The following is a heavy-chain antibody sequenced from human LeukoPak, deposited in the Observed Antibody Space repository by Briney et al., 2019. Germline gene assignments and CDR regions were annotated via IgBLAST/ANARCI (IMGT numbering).Heavy chain of an antibody. CDR1: GGSFSGYY. Sequence: SETLSLTCAVYGGSFSGYYWSWIRQPPGKGLEWIGEINHSGSTNYNPSLKSRVTISVDTSKNQFSLKLSSVTAADTAVYYCAGGGLLLGRTRSGSYYFHYWGQGTLVTVSS. CDR3: AGGGLLLGRTRSGSYYFHY. D-gene: IGHD3-10*01. J-gene: IGHJ4*02. V-gene: IGHV4-34*01. CDR2: INHSGST.